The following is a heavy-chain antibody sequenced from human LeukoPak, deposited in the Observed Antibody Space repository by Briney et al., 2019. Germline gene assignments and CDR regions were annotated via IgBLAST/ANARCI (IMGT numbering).Heavy chain of an antibody. CDR3: AKDLWLEAYYFDY. J-gene: IGHJ4*02. Sequence: PGGSLRLSGAASGFTFSSYAMSWVRQTPGKGLEWVSAISGSGGSTYYADSVKGRFTISRDNSKNTLYLQMNSLRAEDTAVYYCAKDLWLEAYYFDYWGQGTLVTVSS. CDR1: GFTFSSYA. D-gene: IGHD6-19*01. V-gene: IGHV3-23*01. CDR2: ISGSGGST.